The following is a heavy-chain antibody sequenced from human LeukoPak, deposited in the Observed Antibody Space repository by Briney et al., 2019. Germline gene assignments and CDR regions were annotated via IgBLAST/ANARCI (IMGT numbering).Heavy chain of an antibody. D-gene: IGHD2-2*02. CDR3: ARGLCSSTSCHNWMWFDP. CDR2: INHSGST. Sequence: ETLSLTCAVYGGSFSGYYWSWIRQPPGKGLEWIGEINHSGSTNYNPSLKSRVTISVDTSKNQFSLKLSSVTAADTSVYYCARGLCSSTSCHNWMWFDPWGQGTLVTVSS. V-gene: IGHV4-34*01. J-gene: IGHJ5*02. CDR1: GGSFSGYY.